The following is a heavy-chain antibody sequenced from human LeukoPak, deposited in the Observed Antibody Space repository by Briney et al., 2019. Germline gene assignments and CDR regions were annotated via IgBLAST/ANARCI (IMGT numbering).Heavy chain of an antibody. CDR1: GDSISSYY. CDR2: IYYSGST. D-gene: IGHD2-2*01. Sequence: SETLSLPCTVSGDSISSYYWSWLRQPPGKGLEWLGYIYYSGSTNYNPSLKSRVTISVDTSKNQFSLKLSSVTAADTAVYYCACSPANWFDPWGQGTLVTVSS. V-gene: IGHV4-59*01. J-gene: IGHJ5*02. CDR3: ACSPANWFDP.